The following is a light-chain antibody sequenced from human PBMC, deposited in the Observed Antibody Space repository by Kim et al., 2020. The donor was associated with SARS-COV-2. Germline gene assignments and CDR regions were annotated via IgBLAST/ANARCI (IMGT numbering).Light chain of an antibody. J-gene: IGKJ1*01. CDR1: QSVSSYY. V-gene: IGKV3D-7*01. Sequence: SPGERAPRSCRASQSVSSYYLSWYQQKPGQAPRLLIYGASIRASGIPARFSGSGSGTDFTLTISSLQPEDFAVYYCQQDYNLPPTFGQGTKVDIK. CDR3: QQDYNLPPT. CDR2: GAS.